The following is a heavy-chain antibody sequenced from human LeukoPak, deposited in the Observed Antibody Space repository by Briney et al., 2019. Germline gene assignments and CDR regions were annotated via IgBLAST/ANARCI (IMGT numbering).Heavy chain of an antibody. CDR3: ARDQSLPGYDSSGYNDAFDI. CDR1: GFTVSSNY. CDR2: IYSGGST. D-gene: IGHD3-22*01. V-gene: IGHV3-53*01. J-gene: IGHJ3*02. Sequence: GGSLRLSCAASGFTVSSNYMSWVRQAPGKGLEWVSVIYSGGSTYYADSVKGRFTISRGNSKNTLYLQMNSLRAEDTAVYYCARDQSLPGYDSSGYNDAFDIWGQGTMVTVSS.